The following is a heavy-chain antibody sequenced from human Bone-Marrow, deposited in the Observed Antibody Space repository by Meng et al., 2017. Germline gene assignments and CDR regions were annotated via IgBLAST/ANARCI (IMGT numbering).Heavy chain of an antibody. D-gene: IGHD5/OR15-5a*01. CDR1: GGSISSSNW. CDR3: ARVKVSHYYYYGMDV. CDR2: IYHSGST. J-gene: IGHJ6*02. V-gene: IGHV4-4*02. Sequence: QVQPQESGPGRVEPSGTLSLTCAVSGGSISSSNWWSWVRQPPGKGLEWIGEIYHSGSTNYNPSLKSRVTISVDKSKNQFSLKLSSVTAADTAVYYCARVKVSHYYYYGMDVWGQGTTVTVSS.